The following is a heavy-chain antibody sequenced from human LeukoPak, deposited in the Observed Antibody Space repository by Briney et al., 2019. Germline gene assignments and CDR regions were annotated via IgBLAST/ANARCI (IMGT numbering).Heavy chain of an antibody. D-gene: IGHD6-19*01. CDR2: ISSSGSTI. J-gene: IGHJ5*02. CDR3: ARDPSSGWYLKGWFDP. CDR1: GFTFSSYE. Sequence: QPGGSLRLSCAASGFTFSSYEMNWVRQAPGKGLEWVSYISSSGSTIYYADSVKGRFTISRDNAKNSLYLQMNSLRAEDTAVYYCARDPSSGWYLKGWFDPWGQGTLVTVSS. V-gene: IGHV3-48*03.